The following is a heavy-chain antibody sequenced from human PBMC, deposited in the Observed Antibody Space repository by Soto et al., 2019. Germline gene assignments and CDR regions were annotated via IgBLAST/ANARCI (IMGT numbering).Heavy chain of an antibody. D-gene: IGHD3-22*01. CDR3: ARDSSGYYWFDP. V-gene: IGHV1-69*13. CDR1: GGTFSSYA. Sequence: SVKVSCKASGGTFSSYAISWVRQAPGQGLEWMGGIIPIFGTANYAQKFQGRVTITADESTSTAYMELSSLRSEDTAVYYCARDSSGYYWFDPWGQGTLVTVSS. J-gene: IGHJ5*02. CDR2: IIPIFGTA.